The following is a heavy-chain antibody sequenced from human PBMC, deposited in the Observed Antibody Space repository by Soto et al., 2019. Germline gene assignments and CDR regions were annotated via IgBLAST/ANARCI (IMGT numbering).Heavy chain of an antibody. J-gene: IGHJ4*02. CDR1: GYTFTSYD. D-gene: IGHD1-1*01. Sequence: ASVKVSCKASGYTFTSYDINWVRQATGQGLEWMGWMNPNSGNTGYAQKFQGRVTMTRNTSISTAYMELSSLRSEDTAVYYCARRAETNGWNGFGADKYYFDFWGQGTLVTVSS. V-gene: IGHV1-8*01. CDR3: ARRAETNGWNGFGADKYYFDF. CDR2: MNPNSGNT.